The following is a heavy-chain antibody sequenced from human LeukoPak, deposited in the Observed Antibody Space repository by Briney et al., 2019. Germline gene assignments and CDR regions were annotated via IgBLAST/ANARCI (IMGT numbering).Heavy chain of an antibody. CDR2: ISTNSRYI. J-gene: IGHJ4*02. D-gene: IGHD7-27*01. Sequence: GGSLRLSCAASGFTFSTFSMNWVRQAPGKGLEWVSSISTNSRYIYYADSVKGRFTISRDNAKKSLYLQMNSLRAEDTALYYCARGQGSGDYWGQGTLVTVSS. V-gene: IGHV3-21*04. CDR3: ARGQGSGDY. CDR1: GFTFSTFS.